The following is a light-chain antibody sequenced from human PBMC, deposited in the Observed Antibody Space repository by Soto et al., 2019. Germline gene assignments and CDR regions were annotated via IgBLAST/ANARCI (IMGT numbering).Light chain of an antibody. CDR2: AAS. Sequence: IVMTQSPATLSVSPGERATLSCRASQSLRSNLAWYQQKPGQAPRLLIYAASTRATGIPARFSGSGSGTEFTLTISSLQSEDFAVYYCQQYNNWWTFGQGTKVEI. J-gene: IGKJ1*01. CDR1: QSLRSN. CDR3: QQYNNWWT. V-gene: IGKV3-15*01.